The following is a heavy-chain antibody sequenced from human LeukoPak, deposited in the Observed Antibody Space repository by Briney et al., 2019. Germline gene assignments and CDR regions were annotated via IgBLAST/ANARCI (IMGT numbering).Heavy chain of an antibody. CDR3: ARDLGSAFDI. J-gene: IGHJ3*02. V-gene: IGHV1-46*01. CDR1: GYTFTAYY. Sequence: GASVKVSCKASGYTFTAYYMHWVRQAPGQGLEWMGIVNPSGGSTSYAQKFQGRVTMTRDTSTSTVYMELSSLRSEDTAVYYCARDLGSAFDIWGQGTMVTVSS. D-gene: IGHD3-16*01. CDR2: VNPSGGST.